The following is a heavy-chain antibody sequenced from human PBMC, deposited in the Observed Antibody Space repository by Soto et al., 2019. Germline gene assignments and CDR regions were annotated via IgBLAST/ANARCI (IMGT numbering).Heavy chain of an antibody. CDR2: IYYTGST. Sequence: SETLSLTCTVSGGSISSSSYYWGWIRQPPGKGLEWLGNIYYTGSTYYNPSLKSRVTISVDTSKNQFSLKLSSVTAADTAVYFCARWISGSRWYDYWGQGTLVTVSS. CDR1: GGSISSSSYY. V-gene: IGHV4-39*01. CDR3: ARWISGSRWYDY. J-gene: IGHJ4*02. D-gene: IGHD6-13*01.